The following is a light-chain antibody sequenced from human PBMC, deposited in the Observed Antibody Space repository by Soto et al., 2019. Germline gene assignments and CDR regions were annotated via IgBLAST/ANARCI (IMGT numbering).Light chain of an antibody. CDR2: VAS. CDR1: QSVGTY. V-gene: IGKV3-20*01. J-gene: IGKJ5*01. Sequence: EIVLTQSPGTLSMSPGQRATVSCRASQSVGTYLAWYQQKPGQHPRLLISVASSRATGIPDKFSGSGSGTEFTLPISRGEPEDFAVYYCHQYLAPHPITFGQGTRLDIK. CDR3: HQYLAPHPIT.